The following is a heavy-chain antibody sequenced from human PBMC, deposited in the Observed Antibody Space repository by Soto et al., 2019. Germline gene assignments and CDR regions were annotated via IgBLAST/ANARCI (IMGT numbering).Heavy chain of an antibody. V-gene: IGHV1-2*04. J-gene: IGHJ4*02. CDR3: ARGYRYDFWSGYYGY. CDR2: INPNSGGT. Sequence: ASVKVSCKASGYTFTGYYMHWVRQAPGQGLEWMGWINPNSGGTNYAQKFQGWVTMTRDTSISTAYMELSRLRSDDTAVYYCARGYRYDFWSGYYGYWGQGTLVTVSS. D-gene: IGHD3-3*01. CDR1: GYTFTGYY.